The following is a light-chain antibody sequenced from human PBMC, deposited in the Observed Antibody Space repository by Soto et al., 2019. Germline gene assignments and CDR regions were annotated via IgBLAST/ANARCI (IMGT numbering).Light chain of an antibody. CDR3: CSYAGSYTWV. Sequence: QSVLTQPASVSGSPGQSVTTSCTGTNSDVGAYNYVSWYQQHPGKAPKLMLYDVSRRPSGVPDRFSGSKSGNTASLTISGLQAEDEADYYCCSYAGSYTWVFGGGTKLTVL. CDR1: NSDVGAYNY. J-gene: IGLJ3*02. CDR2: DVS. V-gene: IGLV2-11*01.